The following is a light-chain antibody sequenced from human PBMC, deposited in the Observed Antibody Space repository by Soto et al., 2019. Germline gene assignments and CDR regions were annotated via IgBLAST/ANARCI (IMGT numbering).Light chain of an antibody. CDR3: QHYNNWPPWT. J-gene: IGKJ1*01. CDR2: GAS. Sequence: IVPTQSPASLSFSPGALSACSCRASQSVSSNLAWYQQKPGQAPRLLIYGASIRATGIPARFSGSGSGTEFTLTISTLQSEDFAIYYCQHYNNWPPWTFGQGTKVDIK. V-gene: IGKV3-15*01. CDR1: QSVSSN.